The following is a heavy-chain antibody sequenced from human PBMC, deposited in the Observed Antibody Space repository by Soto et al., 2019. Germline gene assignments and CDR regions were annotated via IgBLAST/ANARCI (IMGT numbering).Heavy chain of an antibody. V-gene: IGHV4-59*01. CDR3: VGGRFGELLDY. CDR1: GGSITSYY. D-gene: IGHD3-10*01. CDR2: ISYSGST. Sequence: SETLSLTCTVSGGSITSYYWSWIRQPPGKGLEWIGYISYSGSTNYNPSLKSRVTISVDTSKNQFSLNLSSVTAADTAVYYCVGGRFGELLDYWGQGTLVTVSS. J-gene: IGHJ4*02.